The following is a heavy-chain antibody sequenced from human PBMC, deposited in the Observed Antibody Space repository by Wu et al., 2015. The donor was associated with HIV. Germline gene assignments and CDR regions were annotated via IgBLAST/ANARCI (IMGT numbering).Heavy chain of an antibody. D-gene: IGHD7-27*01. V-gene: IGHV1-24*01. CDR2: FDPEDGET. J-gene: IGHJ3*02. Sequence: QVQLVQSGAEVKKPGASVKVSCKVSGYTLTELSMHWVRQAPGKGLEWMGGFDPEDGETIYAQKFQGRVTVTDDTSTDTSYMELSSLRSEDTAVYHCATGILGAFDIWGQGTMVTVSS. CDR1: GYTLTELS. CDR3: ATGILGAFDI.